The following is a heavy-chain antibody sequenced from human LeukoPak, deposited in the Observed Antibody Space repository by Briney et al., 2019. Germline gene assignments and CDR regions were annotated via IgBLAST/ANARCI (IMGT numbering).Heavy chain of an antibody. J-gene: IGHJ4*02. V-gene: IGHV3-23*01. Sequence: SGGSLRLSCAASGFTFSSYAMSWVRQAPGKGLEWVSAISGSGGSTYYADSGKGRVTISRDNSKNTLYLQMNSLRAEDTAVYYCAKDVPRSMGDLFDYWGQGTLVTVSS. CDR2: ISGSGGST. CDR3: AKDVPRSMGDLFDY. D-gene: IGHD3-16*01. CDR1: GFTFSSYA.